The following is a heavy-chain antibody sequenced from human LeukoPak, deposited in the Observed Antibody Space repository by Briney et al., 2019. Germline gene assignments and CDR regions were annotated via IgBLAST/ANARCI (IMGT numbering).Heavy chain of an antibody. CDR3: ARDGCGGSCFHYYYYYMDA. Sequence: SSETLSLTCTVSSGSISSSNYYWSWIRQPAGKGLEWIGRISTIGITNYNPSLNSRVTISIDTSKNQFSLKLSSVTAADTAVYYCARDGCGGSCFHYYYYYMDAWGKGTTVTISS. D-gene: IGHD2-15*01. J-gene: IGHJ6*03. V-gene: IGHV4-61*02. CDR2: ISTIGIT. CDR1: SGSISSSNYY.